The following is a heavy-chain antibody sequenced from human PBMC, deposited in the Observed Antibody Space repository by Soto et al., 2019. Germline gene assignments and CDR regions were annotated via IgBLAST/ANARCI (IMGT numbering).Heavy chain of an antibody. CDR2: INHSGST. CDR1: GGSFSGYY. V-gene: IGHV4-34*01. Sequence: QVQLQQWGAGLLKPSETLSLTCAVYGGSFSGYYWSWIRQPPGKGLEWIGEINHSGSTNYNPSLKSRVTISVDTSKNQFSLELSSVTAADTAVYYCARGLPHTDQLRDYWGQGTLVTVSS. J-gene: IGHJ4*02. D-gene: IGHD5-18*01. CDR3: ARGLPHTDQLRDY.